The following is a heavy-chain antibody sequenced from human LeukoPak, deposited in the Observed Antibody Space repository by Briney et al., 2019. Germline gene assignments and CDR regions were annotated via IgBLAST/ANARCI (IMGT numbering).Heavy chain of an antibody. Sequence: GGSLTLSCAASGGTFSGSAMHWVRQASGKGLEWVGRIRSKANSYATACAASVKGRFTISRHDSENTAYLQMNSLKPEDTAVYYCTVVHGTYFDYWGQGTLVTVSS. CDR1: GGTFSGSA. D-gene: IGHD2-15*01. J-gene: IGHJ4*02. CDR2: IRSKANSYAT. V-gene: IGHV3-73*01. CDR3: TVVHGTYFDY.